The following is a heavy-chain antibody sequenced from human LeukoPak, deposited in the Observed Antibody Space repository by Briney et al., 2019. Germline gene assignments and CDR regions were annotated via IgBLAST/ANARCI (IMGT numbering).Heavy chain of an antibody. CDR2: IYPGDSHT. Sequence: GESLKISCEGSGYTFTSYWIGWVRQMPGKGLEWMGIIYPGDSHTRYSPSFQGQVTISADKSISTAYLQWSSLKASDTAMYYCARQENYYDTSGYLDYWGQGTLVTVSS. V-gene: IGHV5-51*01. D-gene: IGHD3-22*01. CDR1: GYTFTSYW. CDR3: ARQENYYDTSGYLDY. J-gene: IGHJ4*02.